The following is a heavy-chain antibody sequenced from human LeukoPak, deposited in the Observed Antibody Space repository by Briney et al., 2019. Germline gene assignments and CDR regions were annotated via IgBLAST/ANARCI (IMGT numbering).Heavy chain of an antibody. Sequence: GGSLRLSCAASGFTFSSYWMSWVRQAAGKGLEWVANIKQDGSEKYYVHSVKGRFTISRDNAKNSLYLQMNSLRAEDTAVYYCARATLLPNLVDTATVKEDYYYYYYMDVWGKGTTVTVSS. CDR2: IKQDGSEK. CDR1: GFTFSSYW. CDR3: ARATLLPNLVDTATVKEDYYYYYYMDV. D-gene: IGHD5-18*01. J-gene: IGHJ6*03. V-gene: IGHV3-7*01.